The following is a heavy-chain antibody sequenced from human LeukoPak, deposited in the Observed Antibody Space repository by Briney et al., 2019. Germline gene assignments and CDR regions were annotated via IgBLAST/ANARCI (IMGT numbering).Heavy chain of an antibody. CDR2: IYYSGST. CDR3: ARDPRRITMVRGAQNGGYNWFDP. V-gene: IGHV4-59*01. J-gene: IGHJ5*02. D-gene: IGHD3-10*01. Sequence: KASETLSLTCTVSGGSISSYYWSWIRQPPGKGLEWIGYIYYSGSTNYNLSLKSRVTISVDTSKNQFSLKLSSVTAADTAVYYCARDPRRITMVRGAQNGGYNWFDPWGQGTLVTVSS. CDR1: GGSISSYY.